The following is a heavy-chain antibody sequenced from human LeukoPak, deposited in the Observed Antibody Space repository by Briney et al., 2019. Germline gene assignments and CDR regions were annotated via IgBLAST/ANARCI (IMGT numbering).Heavy chain of an antibody. CDR3: ARGGDGLAYCGGDCYSAVD. D-gene: IGHD2-21*02. Sequence: SETLSLTCTVSGGSISSYYWSWIRQPPGKGLEWIGYIYYSGSTNYNPSLKSRVTISVDTSKNQFSLKLSSVTAADTAVYYCARGGDGLAYCGGDCYSAVDWGQGTLVPVSS. J-gene: IGHJ4*02. V-gene: IGHV4-59*01. CDR1: GGSISSYY. CDR2: IYYSGST.